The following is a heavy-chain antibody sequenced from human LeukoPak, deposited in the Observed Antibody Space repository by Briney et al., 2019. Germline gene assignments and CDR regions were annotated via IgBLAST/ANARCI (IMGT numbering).Heavy chain of an antibody. CDR1: GFTFSSYG. CDR3: ARGWGHDYGDGGVY. D-gene: IGHD4-17*01. J-gene: IGHJ4*02. Sequence: HPGGSLRLSCAASGFTFSSYGMHWVRQAPGKGLEWVAVIWYDGSNKYYADSVKGRFTISRDNSKNTLYLQMNSLRAEDTAVYYCARGWGHDYGDGGVYWGQGTLVTVSS. V-gene: IGHV3-33*01. CDR2: IWYDGSNK.